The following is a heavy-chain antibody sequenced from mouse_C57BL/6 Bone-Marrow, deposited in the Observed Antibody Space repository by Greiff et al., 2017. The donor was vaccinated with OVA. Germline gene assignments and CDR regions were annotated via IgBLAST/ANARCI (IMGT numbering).Heavy chain of an antibody. J-gene: IGHJ3*02. CDR2: IDPEDGDT. Sequence: VQLQQSGAELVRPGASVKLSCTASGFNIKDYYMHWVKQRPEQGLEWIGRIDPEDGDTEYAPQFQGKATMPADTSSTTAYLQLSSLTSEDTAVYYGTTLGPLGWGKGTLVTVSA. CDR1: GFNIKDYY. CDR3: TTLGPLG. V-gene: IGHV14-1*01. D-gene: IGHD3-3*01.